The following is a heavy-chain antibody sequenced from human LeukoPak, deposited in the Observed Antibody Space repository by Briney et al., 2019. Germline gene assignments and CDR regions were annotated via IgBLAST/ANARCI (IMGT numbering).Heavy chain of an antibody. CDR3: ARAGWYSCDY. Sequence: GGSLRLSCAASGFTFSSDAMSWVRQAPGKGLEWVSSVGSSTGYTDSAKARLTVSRDNAKNPLYLPMNSLTAEDTAVYHCARAGWYSCDYWGQGTLVTVSS. J-gene: IGHJ4*02. D-gene: IGHD1-14*01. V-gene: IGHV3-74*01. CDR1: GFTFSSDA. CDR2: VGSST.